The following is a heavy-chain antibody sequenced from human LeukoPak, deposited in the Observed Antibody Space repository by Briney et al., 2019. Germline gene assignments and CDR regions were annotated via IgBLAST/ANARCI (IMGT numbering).Heavy chain of an antibody. V-gene: IGHV3-23*01. CDR1: GFTFSSYA. CDR3: AKANMVRGVTLKFDY. CDR2: ISGSGGST. D-gene: IGHD3-10*01. J-gene: IGHJ4*02. Sequence: GGSLRLSCAASGFTFSSYAMSWVRQAPGKGLEWVSAISGSGGSTYYADSVKGRFTICRDNSKNTLYLQMNRLRAEDTAVYYCAKANMVRGVTLKFDYWGQGTLVTVSS.